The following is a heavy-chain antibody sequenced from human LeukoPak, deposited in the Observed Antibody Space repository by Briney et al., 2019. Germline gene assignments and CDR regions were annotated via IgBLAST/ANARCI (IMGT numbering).Heavy chain of an antibody. J-gene: IGHJ4*02. CDR2: IYYSGST. Sequence: SDTLSLTCTVSGGSISSSSYYWGWIRQPPGKGLEWIGSIYYSGSTYYNPSLKSRVTISVDTSKNQFSLKLTSVTAADTAVYYCASLVVPAVMFDYWGQGTLVTVSS. CDR1: GGSISSSSYY. V-gene: IGHV4-39*01. CDR3: ASLVVPAVMFDY. D-gene: IGHD2-2*01.